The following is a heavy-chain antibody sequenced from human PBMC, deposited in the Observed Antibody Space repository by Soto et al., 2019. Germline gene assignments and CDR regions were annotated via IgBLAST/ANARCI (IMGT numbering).Heavy chain of an antibody. J-gene: IGHJ6*02. CDR3: ARGRLVWDYYYGMDV. CDR1: GFTVSSNY. CDR2: IYSGGST. Sequence: PGGSLRLSCAASGFTVSSNYMSWVRQAPGKGLEWVSVIYSGGSTYYADSVKGRFTISRDNSKNTLYPQMNSLRAEDTAVYYCARGRLVWDYYYGMDVWGQGTTVTVSS. D-gene: IGHD6-19*01. V-gene: IGHV3-53*01.